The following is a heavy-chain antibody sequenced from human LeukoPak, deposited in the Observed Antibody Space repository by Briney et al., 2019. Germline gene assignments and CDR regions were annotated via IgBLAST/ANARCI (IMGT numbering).Heavy chain of an antibody. CDR3: ATGRSCTTCYLPDY. V-gene: IGHV3-7*01. J-gene: IGHJ4*02. Sequence: GGSLRLSCAASGFTFSSYWMSWVRQAPGKGLEWVANINQDGGEKYYVDSVKGRFTISRDNAKNSLYLQRNSLRAEDTAVYHCATGRSCTTCYLPDYWGQGTLVTVSS. D-gene: IGHD2-2*01. CDR2: INQDGGEK. CDR1: GFTFSSYW.